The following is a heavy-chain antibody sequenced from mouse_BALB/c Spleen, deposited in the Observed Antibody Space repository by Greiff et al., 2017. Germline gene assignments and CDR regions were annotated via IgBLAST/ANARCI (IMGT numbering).Heavy chain of an antibody. CDR1: GYTFTSYW. J-gene: IGHJ4*01. CDR2: IAPGSGST. Sequence: DLVKPGASVKLSCKASGYTFTSYWINWIKQRPGQGLEWIGRIAPGSGSTYYNEMFKGKATLTVDTSSSTAYIQLSSLSSADSAVYFCARGDYLYAMDYWGQGTSVTVSS. CDR3: ARGDYLYAMDY. D-gene: IGHD2-4*01. V-gene: IGHV1S41*01.